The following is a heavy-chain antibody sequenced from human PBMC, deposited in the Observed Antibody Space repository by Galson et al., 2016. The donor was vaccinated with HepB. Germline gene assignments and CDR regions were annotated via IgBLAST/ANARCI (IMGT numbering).Heavy chain of an antibody. V-gene: IGHV3-74*01. CDR3: ARAPVTSTTCCYYFDY. D-gene: IGHD2-2*01. CDR2: ISGDGSST. Sequence: SLRLSCAASGFTFSNHWMHWVRQAPGKGLVWVSRISGDGSSTSYADSVKGRFTISRDNAKNTLYLQMSSLRAEDTAVYYCARAPVTSTTCCYYFDYWGQGTLVTVSS. J-gene: IGHJ4*02. CDR1: GFTFSNHW.